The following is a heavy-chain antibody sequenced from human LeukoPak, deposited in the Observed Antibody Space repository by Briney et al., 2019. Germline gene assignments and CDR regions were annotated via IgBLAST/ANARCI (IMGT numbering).Heavy chain of an antibody. CDR3: AKGRIVVVTALLLDS. V-gene: IGHV3-23*01. J-gene: IGHJ4*02. D-gene: IGHD2-21*02. CDR1: GFTFSDYA. Sequence: GGSLRLSCAASGFTFSDYAMSWVRQAPGKGLEWVSSISGSGGSTYYADSVKGRFTISRDNSKDTLYLQMYSLGAEDTAIYYCAKGRIVVVTALLLDSWGQGTLVTVSS. CDR2: ISGSGGST.